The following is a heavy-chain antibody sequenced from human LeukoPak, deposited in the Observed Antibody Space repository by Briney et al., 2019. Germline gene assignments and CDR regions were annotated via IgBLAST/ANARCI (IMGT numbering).Heavy chain of an antibody. CDR3: AKDIGGSGAY. D-gene: IGHD3-16*01. J-gene: IGHJ4*02. Sequence: GGSLRLSCAASGFTFRSYAMSWVRQAPGKGLEWVSAVGGSGGDTYYADSVKGRFTISRDNSKNTVYLQMNSLRAEDTAIYYCAKDIGGSGAYWGQGTVVTVSS. V-gene: IGHV3-23*01. CDR1: GFTFRSYA. CDR2: VGGSGGDT.